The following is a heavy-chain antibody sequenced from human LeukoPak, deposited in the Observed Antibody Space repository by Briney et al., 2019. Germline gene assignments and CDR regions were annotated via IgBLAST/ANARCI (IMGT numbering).Heavy chain of an antibody. J-gene: IGHJ4*02. CDR3: ATRVYYYGSGSYHFDY. D-gene: IGHD3-10*01. CDR2: FDPEDGET. V-gene: IGHV1-24*01. CDR1: VYTLTQLF. Sequence: ASVKVSCKVSVYTLTQLFMHWVRQAPGKGLEWRGGFDPEDGETIYAQKFQGRVTMTEETSPDTAYMELSSLRSEDTAVYYCATRVYYYGSGSYHFDYWGQGTLVTVSS.